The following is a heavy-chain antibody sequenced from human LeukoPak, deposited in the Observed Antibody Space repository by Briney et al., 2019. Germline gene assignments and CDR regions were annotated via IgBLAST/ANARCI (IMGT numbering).Heavy chain of an antibody. V-gene: IGHV4-39*02. Sequence: SETLSFTCTVSGGSISSSSYYWGWIRQPPGKGLEWIGSIYYSGSTYYNPSLKSRVTISVDTSKNQFSLKLSSVTAADTAVYYCAREGWNDWFDPWGQGTLVTVSS. CDR2: IYYSGST. CDR3: AREGWNDWFDP. J-gene: IGHJ5*02. D-gene: IGHD1-1*01. CDR1: GGSISSSSYY.